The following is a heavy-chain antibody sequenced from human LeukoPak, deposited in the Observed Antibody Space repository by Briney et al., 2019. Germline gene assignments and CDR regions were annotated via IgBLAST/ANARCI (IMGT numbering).Heavy chain of an antibody. CDR1: GYTFTGYY. V-gene: IGHV1-2*02. CDR2: INPNSGGT. CDR3: ARHRSRDGYNFDFDY. D-gene: IGHD5-24*01. J-gene: IGHJ4*02. Sequence: ASVKVSCKASGYTFTGYYMHWVRQAPGQGLEWMGWINPNSGGTNYAQKFQGRVTMTRDTSISTAYMELSRLRSDDTAVYYCARHRSRDGYNFDFDYWGQGTLVNVSS.